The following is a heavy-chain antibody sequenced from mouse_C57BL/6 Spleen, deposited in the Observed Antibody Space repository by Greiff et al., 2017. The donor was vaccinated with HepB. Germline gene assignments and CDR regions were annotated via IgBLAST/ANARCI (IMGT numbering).Heavy chain of an antibody. Sequence: EVHLVESGGDLVKPGGSLKLSCAASGFTFSSYGMSWVRQTPDKRLEWVATISSGGSYTYYPDSVKGRFTISRDNAKNTLYLQMSSLKSEDTAMYYCARQEDYYGSSYEFDYWGQGTTLTVSS. J-gene: IGHJ2*01. CDR2: ISSGGSYT. CDR1: GFTFSSYG. D-gene: IGHD1-1*01. V-gene: IGHV5-6*01. CDR3: ARQEDYYGSSYEFDY.